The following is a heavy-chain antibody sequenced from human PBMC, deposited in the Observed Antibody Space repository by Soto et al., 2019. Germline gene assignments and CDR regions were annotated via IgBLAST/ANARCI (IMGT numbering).Heavy chain of an antibody. CDR2: IIPIFGTA. CDR3: ARDGPYYYDSSGYYRKETETYGMDV. J-gene: IGHJ6*02. Sequence: QVQLVQSGAEVKKPGSSVKVSCKASGGTFSSYAISWVRQAPGQGLEWMGGIIPIFGTANYAQKFQGRVTITADESTSTAYMELSSLRSEDTAVYYCARDGPYYYDSSGYYRKETETYGMDVWGQGTTVTVSS. V-gene: IGHV1-69*01. D-gene: IGHD3-22*01. CDR1: GGTFSSYA.